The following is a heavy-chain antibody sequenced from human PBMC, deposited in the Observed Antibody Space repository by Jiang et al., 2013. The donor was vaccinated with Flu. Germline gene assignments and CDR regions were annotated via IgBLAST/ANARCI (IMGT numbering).Heavy chain of an antibody. J-gene: IGHJ5*02. V-gene: IGHV6-1*01. CDR1: GDNVSDKSAT. CDR2: TYYRSQWYT. CDR3: SRGISDRWYFIAWFDP. D-gene: IGHD6-13*01. Sequence: GLVSPSQTLSLTCAISGDNVSDKSATWNWIRQSPSRGLEWLGRTYYRSQWYTDYAESVKSRITINADTSKNQFSLQLNSVTPEDTAVYYCSRGISDRWYFIAWFDPWGQGTLVTVSS.